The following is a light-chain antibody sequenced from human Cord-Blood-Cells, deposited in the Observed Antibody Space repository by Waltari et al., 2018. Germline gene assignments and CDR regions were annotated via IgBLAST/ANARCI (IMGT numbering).Light chain of an antibody. CDR3: CSYAGSSGWV. CDR2: ECS. J-gene: IGLJ3*02. V-gene: IGLV2-23*01. Sequence: SALTQPAFVSGSPGQSITIPCTGTISDVGGYNLISWYQQHPGKATKLMIYECSKRPSGVCNRVSGSKSGNTVSLTISGLQAEDEADYYCCSYAGSSGWVFGGGTKLTVL. CDR1: ISDVGGYNL.